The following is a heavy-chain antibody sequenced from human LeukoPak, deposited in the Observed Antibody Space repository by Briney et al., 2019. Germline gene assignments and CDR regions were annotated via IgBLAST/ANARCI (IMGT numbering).Heavy chain of an antibody. Sequence: GASVKVSCKPSGYTFTSYGISWVRQAPGQGREWMGWISAYNGNTNYAQKLQGRVTMTTDTSTSTAYMELRSLRSDDTAGYYCARDILSGQLVPFDYWGQGTLVTVSS. J-gene: IGHJ4*02. CDR3: ARDILSGQLVPFDY. CDR2: ISAYNGNT. V-gene: IGHV1-18*01. D-gene: IGHD6-13*01. CDR1: GYTFTSYG.